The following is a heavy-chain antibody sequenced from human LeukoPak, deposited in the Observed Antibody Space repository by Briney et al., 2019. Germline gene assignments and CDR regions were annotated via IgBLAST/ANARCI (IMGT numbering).Heavy chain of an antibody. CDR2: IKQDGSEK. D-gene: IGHD3-22*01. V-gene: IGHV3-7*03. Sequence: GGSLRLSCAASRFTFRNNWMSWVRQAPGKGLEWVANIKQDGSEKNYVDSVKGRFIISRDNAKNSLYLQMNSLRAEDTALYYCARDLSPSDYYDSSGYYPWGQGTLVTVSS. J-gene: IGHJ5*02. CDR1: RFTFRNNW. CDR3: ARDLSPSDYYDSSGYYP.